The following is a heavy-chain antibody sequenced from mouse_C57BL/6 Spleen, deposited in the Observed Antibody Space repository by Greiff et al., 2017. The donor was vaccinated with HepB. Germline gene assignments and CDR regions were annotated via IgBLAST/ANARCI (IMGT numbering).Heavy chain of an antibody. J-gene: IGHJ2*01. CDR3: ASLYGSSFYFDY. D-gene: IGHD1-1*01. Sequence: VQVVESGAELAKPGASVKLSCKASGYTFTSYWMHWVKQRPGQGLEWIGYINPSSGYTKYNQKFKDKATLTADKSSSTAYMQLSSLTYEDSAVYYCASLYGSSFYFDYWGQGTTLTVSS. CDR2: INPSSGYT. CDR1: GYTFTSYW. V-gene: IGHV1-7*01.